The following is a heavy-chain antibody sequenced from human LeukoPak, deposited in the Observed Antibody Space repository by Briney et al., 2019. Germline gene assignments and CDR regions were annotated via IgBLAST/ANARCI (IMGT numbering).Heavy chain of an antibody. CDR2: MKSNNGHT. Sequence: ASVKVSCKASGGTFSSYAISWVRQAPGQGLEWMGWMKSNNGHTGYAQKFQGRVTMTRDTSISTAYMELSRLRSDDTAVYYCARDGPYDYSNYGWFDPWGQGTLVTVSS. CDR1: GGTFSSYA. CDR3: ARDGPYDYSNYGWFDP. V-gene: IGHV1-8*02. J-gene: IGHJ5*02. D-gene: IGHD4-11*01.